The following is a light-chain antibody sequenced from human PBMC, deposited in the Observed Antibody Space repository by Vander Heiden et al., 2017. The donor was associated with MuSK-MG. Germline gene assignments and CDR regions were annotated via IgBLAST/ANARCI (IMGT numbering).Light chain of an antibody. Sequence: EVVMTQSPATLSVSPGERATLSCRASESVGTSLAWYQRKPGQPPRLLIYSASTRAPGIPARFSGSGSRTEFTLTISSLQSEDSAVYFCQQHNKGPLTFGQGTKVEIK. CDR3: QQHNKGPLT. CDR1: ESVGTS. J-gene: IGKJ1*01. CDR2: SAS. V-gene: IGKV3-15*01.